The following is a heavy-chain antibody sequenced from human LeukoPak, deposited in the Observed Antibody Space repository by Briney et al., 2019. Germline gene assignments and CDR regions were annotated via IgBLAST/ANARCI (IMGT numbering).Heavy chain of an antibody. V-gene: IGHV1-46*03. Sequence: ASVKVSCKASGYTLTSYYMHWVRQAPGQGLEWMGIINPSGGSTSYAQKFQGRVTMTRDTSTSTVYMELSSLRSEDTAVYYCARDRRAVITMVRGVRGVYFDYWGQGTLVTVSS. J-gene: IGHJ4*02. D-gene: IGHD3-10*01. CDR3: ARDRRAVITMVRGVRGVYFDY. CDR1: GYTLTSYY. CDR2: INPSGGST.